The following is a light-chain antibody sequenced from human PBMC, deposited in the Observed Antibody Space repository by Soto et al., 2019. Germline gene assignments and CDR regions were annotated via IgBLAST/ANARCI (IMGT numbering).Light chain of an antibody. V-gene: IGKV3-20*01. J-gene: IGKJ2*01. CDR3: QQYGTSPYT. CDR1: QSVSSGY. CDR2: GAS. Sequence: DIVLTQSPGTLSLSPGERATLSCRASQSVSSGYLAWYRQKPGQAPRLLIYGASSRATGIPDRFSGSESGTDFTLTISRLEPEDSAVYYCQQYGTSPYTFGQGTKLEIK.